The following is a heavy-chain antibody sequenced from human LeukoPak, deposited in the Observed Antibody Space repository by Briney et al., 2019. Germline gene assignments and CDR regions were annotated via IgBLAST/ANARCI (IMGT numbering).Heavy chain of an antibody. D-gene: IGHD3-10*01. Sequence: SETLSLTCAVSGGSISSYFWTWIRQPAGKGLEWIGRIYSSGSTNYNPSLKSRLTMSVDTSKNQFSLKLTSVTAADTAVYNCARGVSNLDYWGQGTLVTVSS. CDR3: ARGVSNLDY. V-gene: IGHV4-4*07. CDR1: GGSISSYF. J-gene: IGHJ4*02. CDR2: IYSSGST.